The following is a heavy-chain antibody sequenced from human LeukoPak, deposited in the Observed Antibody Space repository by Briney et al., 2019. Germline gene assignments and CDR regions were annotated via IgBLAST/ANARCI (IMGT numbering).Heavy chain of an antibody. V-gene: IGHV1-8*01. J-gene: IGHJ6*03. CDR3: ARALAWGGSSYSYYYMDV. CDR2: INPNSGNA. Sequence: GASVKVSCKASGYTFSEYDINWVRQATGQGLEWMGWINPNSGNADYAQKFQGRVTMTRNTSISTAYMELSSLRSEDTAVYYCARALAWGGSSYSYYYMDVWDQGTTVTVSS. CDR1: GYTFSEYD. D-gene: IGHD1-26*01.